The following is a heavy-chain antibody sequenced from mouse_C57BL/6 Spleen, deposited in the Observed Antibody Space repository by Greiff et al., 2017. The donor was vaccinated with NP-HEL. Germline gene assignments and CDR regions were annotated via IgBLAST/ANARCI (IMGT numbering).Heavy chain of an antibody. CDR2: INPNNGGT. D-gene: IGHD4-1*01. CDR3: ATNWAFDY. J-gene: IGHJ2*01. V-gene: IGHV1-22*01. CDR1: GYTFTDYN. Sequence: EVQRVESGPELVKPGASVKMSCKASGYTFTDYNMHWVKQSHGKSLEWIGYINPNNGGTSYNQKFKGKATLTVNKSSSTAYMELRSLTSEDSAVYYCATNWAFDYWGQGTTLTVSS.